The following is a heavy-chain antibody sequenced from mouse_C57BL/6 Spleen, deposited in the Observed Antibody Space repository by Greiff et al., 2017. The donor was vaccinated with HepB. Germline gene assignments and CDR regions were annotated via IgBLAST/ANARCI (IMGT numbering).Heavy chain of an antibody. CDR2: IHPNSGST. CDR3: ARSQLRPPYAMDY. Sequence: QVQLQQPGAELVKPGASVKLSCKASGYTFTSYWMHWVKQRPGQGLEWIGMIHPNSGSTNYNEKFKSKATLTVDKSSSTAYMQLSSLTSEDSAVYYCARSQLRPPYAMDYWGQGTSVTVSS. CDR1: GYTFTSYW. V-gene: IGHV1-64*01. D-gene: IGHD3-2*02. J-gene: IGHJ4*01.